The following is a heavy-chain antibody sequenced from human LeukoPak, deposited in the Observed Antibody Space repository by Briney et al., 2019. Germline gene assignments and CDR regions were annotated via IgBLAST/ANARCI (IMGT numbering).Heavy chain of an antibody. V-gene: IGHV1-2*02. CDR3: ARGSYDSSDFEYFHH. J-gene: IGHJ1*01. D-gene: IGHD3-22*01. Sequence: GASVKVFCKASGYTFTGYYMHWVRQAPGQGLEWMGWINPNSGGTNYAQKFQGRVTMTRDTSIGTAYMELNRLRSDDTAVYYCARGSYDSSDFEYFHHWGQGTLVTVSS. CDR2: INPNSGGT. CDR1: GYTFTGYY.